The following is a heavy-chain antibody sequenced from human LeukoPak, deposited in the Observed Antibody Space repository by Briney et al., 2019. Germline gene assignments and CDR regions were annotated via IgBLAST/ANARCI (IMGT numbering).Heavy chain of an antibody. CDR1: GYTFTGYY. Sequence: ASVKVSCKASGYTFTGYYMHWGRRAPGQGVEWMGWINPNSGGTNYAQKCQGRGTMTRDTSTSTAYMELRSLRSDGTAVYYCARWVLGWCGTRYYYMDVWGKGTTVTISS. V-gene: IGHV1-2*02. D-gene: IGHD2-21*01. CDR2: INPNSGGT. J-gene: IGHJ6*03. CDR3: ARWVLGWCGTRYYYMDV.